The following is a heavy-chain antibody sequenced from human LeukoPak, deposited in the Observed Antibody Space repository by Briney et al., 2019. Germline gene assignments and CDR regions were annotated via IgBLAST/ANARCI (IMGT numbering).Heavy chain of an antibody. Sequence: PGGSLRLSCAASGFTFSSYSMNWVRQAPGKGLEWVSSISSSSYIYYADSVKGRFTISRDNAKNSLYLQMNSLRAEDTAVYYCARDLPNNYGDYLVDYWGQGTLVTVSS. J-gene: IGHJ4*02. CDR2: ISSSSYI. D-gene: IGHD4-17*01. V-gene: IGHV3-21*01. CDR1: GFTFSSYS. CDR3: ARDLPNNYGDYLVDY.